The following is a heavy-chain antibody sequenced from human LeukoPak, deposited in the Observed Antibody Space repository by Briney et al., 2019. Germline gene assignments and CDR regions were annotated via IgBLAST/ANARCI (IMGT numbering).Heavy chain of an antibody. J-gene: IGHJ4*02. CDR2: ISAYNGNT. Sequence: ASVKVSCKASGYTFTSYGISWVRQAPGQGLEWMGWISAYNGNTNYAQKFQGRVTITADESTSTAYMELSSLRSEDTAVYYCAGHPLRFGELLSYWGQGTLVTVSS. D-gene: IGHD3-10*01. CDR1: GYTFTSYG. V-gene: IGHV1-18*01. CDR3: AGHPLRFGELLSY.